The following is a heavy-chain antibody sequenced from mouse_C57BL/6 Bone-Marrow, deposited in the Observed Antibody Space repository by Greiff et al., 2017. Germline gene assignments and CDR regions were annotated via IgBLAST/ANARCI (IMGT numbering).Heavy chain of an antibody. CDR1: GYTFTSYW. D-gene: IGHD2-5*01. CDR2: IDPSDSYT. J-gene: IGHJ3*01. V-gene: IGHV1-59*01. Sequence: QVQLQQPGAELVRPGTSVKLSCKASGYTFTSYWMHWVKQRPGQGLEWIGVIDPSDSYTNYNQKFKGKATLTVDTSSSTAYMQLSSLTSEDSAVYYCARGYSSFAYWGQGTLVTVSA. CDR3: ARGYSSFAY.